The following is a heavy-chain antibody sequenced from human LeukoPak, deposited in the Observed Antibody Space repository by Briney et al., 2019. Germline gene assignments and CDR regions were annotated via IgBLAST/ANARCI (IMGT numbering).Heavy chain of an antibody. V-gene: IGHV4-39*07. Sequence: PSETLSLTCTVSGGSISSSPYYWGWIRQPPGKGLEWIGSIYYSGSTYYNPSLKSRVTLSVDTSKHQFSLKLSSVTAADTDVYYCARVIPSENDDYWGQGTLVTVSS. CDR3: ARVIPSENDDY. CDR1: GGSISSSPYY. J-gene: IGHJ4*02. CDR2: IYYSGST. D-gene: IGHD2-21*01.